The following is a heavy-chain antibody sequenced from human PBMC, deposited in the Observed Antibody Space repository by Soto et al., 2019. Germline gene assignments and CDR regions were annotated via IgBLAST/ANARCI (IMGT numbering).Heavy chain of an antibody. CDR1: GFTFSDHY. CDR2: TRNKANSYTT. CDR3: ARGSDGPNWFDP. Sequence: GGSLRLSCAASGFTFSDHYMDWVRQAPGKGLEWVGRTRNKANSYTTEYAASVKGRFTISRDDSKNSLYLQMNSLKTEDTAVYYCARGSDGPNWFDPWGQGTLVTVSS. J-gene: IGHJ5*02. V-gene: IGHV3-72*01.